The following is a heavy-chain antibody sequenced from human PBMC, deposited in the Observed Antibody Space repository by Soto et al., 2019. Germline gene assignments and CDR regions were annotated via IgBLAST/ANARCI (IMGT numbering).Heavy chain of an antibody. CDR2: INAGNGNT. CDR1: GYTFTSYD. CDR3: ARDAPPEDY. V-gene: IGHV1-3*01. Sequence: ASVKVSCKASGYTFTSYDMHWVRQAPGQRLEWMGWINAGNGNTNYAQKLQGRVTMTTDTSTSTAYMELRSLRSDDTAVYYCARDAPPEDYWGQGTLVTVSS. J-gene: IGHJ4*02.